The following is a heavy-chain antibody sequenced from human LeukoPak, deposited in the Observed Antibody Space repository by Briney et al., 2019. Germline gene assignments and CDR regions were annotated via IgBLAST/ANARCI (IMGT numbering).Heavy chain of an antibody. Sequence: SETLSLTCTVSGGPISSSYWNWIRQPPGKGLEWIGYIYYSGITNYNPSLKSRVTISVDTSKNQFSLKLSSVTAADTAVYYCLYCSRNRVATSEYWGQGTLVTVSS. V-gene: IGHV4-59*12. J-gene: IGHJ4*02. CDR1: GGPISSSY. CDR3: LYCSRNRVATSEY. CDR2: IYYSGIT. D-gene: IGHD2-15*01.